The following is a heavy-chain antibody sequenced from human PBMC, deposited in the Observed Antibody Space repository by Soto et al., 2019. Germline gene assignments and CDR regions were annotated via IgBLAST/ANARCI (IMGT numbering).Heavy chain of an antibody. CDR3: ARTTAVPNTLRSRYFFDY. Sequence: PGGSLRLSCGTSGFTFANFGMGWVRQAPGKGLYWVSGISSSGRRTYYADSVKGRFTISRDNSKNTLYLQMDSLRADDTALYYCARTTAVPNTLRSRYFFDYWGQGTLVTVSS. V-gene: IGHV3-23*01. CDR1: GFTFANFG. J-gene: IGHJ4*02. CDR2: ISSSGRRT. D-gene: IGHD1-7*01.